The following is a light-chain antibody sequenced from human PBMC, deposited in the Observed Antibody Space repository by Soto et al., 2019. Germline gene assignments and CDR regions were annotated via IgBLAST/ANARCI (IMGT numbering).Light chain of an antibody. CDR2: AAS. CDR1: QSISNH. Sequence: DIQMTQSPSSLSASVRDRITITCRASQSISNHLNWYQQKPGKGPNLLIYAASSLQRGVPSRFSGSGSGRDLVLTISSLQPEDSATYYCQQSYGTPWTFGQGTKVDIK. V-gene: IGKV1-39*01. J-gene: IGKJ1*01. CDR3: QQSYGTPWT.